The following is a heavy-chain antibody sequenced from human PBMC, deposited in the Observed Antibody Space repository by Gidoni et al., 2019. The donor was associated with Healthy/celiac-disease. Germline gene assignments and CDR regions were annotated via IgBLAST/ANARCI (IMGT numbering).Heavy chain of an antibody. D-gene: IGHD6-19*01. CDR3: ARSEGGWSTFDY. CDR2: IGTAGDT. Sequence: EVQLVESGGGLVQPGGSLRLSCAASGFTFRSYDIHWVRQATGKGLEWVSAIGTAGDTYYPGSVKGRFTISRENAKNSLYLQMNSLRAEDTAVYYCARSEGGWSTFDYWGQGTLVTVSS. J-gene: IGHJ4*02. CDR1: GFTFRSYD. V-gene: IGHV3-13*01.